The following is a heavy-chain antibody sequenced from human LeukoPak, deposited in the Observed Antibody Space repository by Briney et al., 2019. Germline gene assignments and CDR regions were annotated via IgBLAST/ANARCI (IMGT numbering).Heavy chain of an antibody. CDR1: GGSFSGYY. CDR2: INHSGST. V-gene: IGHV4-34*01. CDR3: ARPGTTYSSGWYRY. D-gene: IGHD6-19*01. Sequence: SETLSLTCAVYGGSFSGYYWSWIRQPPGKGLEWIGEINHSGSTNYSPSLKSRVTISVDTSKNQFSLKLSSVTAADTAVYYCARPGTTYSSGWYRYWGQGTLVTVSS. J-gene: IGHJ4*02.